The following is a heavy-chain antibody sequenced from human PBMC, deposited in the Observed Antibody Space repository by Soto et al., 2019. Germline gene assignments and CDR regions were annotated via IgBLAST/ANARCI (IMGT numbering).Heavy chain of an antibody. CDR1: GFTFSSYG. CDR2: ISYDGSNK. V-gene: IGHV3-30*18. J-gene: IGHJ4*02. CDR3: AKVLGYCSSTSCYDDY. Sequence: QVQLVESGGGVVQPGRSLRLSCAASGFTFSSYGMHWVRQAPGKGLEWVAVISYDGSNKYYADSVKGRFTISRDNSKNTLYLPMNSLRAEDTAVYYCAKVLGYCSSTSCYDDYWGQGTLVTVSS. D-gene: IGHD2-2*01.